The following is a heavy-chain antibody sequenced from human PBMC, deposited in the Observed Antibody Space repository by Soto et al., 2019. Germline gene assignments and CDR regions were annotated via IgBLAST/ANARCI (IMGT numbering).Heavy chain of an antibody. CDR2: VSASGLNT. Sequence: EVQLLESGGKLVQPGGSLTLYCAASGFTFSTYAMAWVRQAPGKGLEWVSGVSASGLNTDYADPVKGRFYIARDNSKNTVSLHMNRLRAEDTALDYCAKDRPRRTSGSFFAYWGQGTPVTVSS. CDR1: GFTFSTYA. CDR3: AKDRPRRTSGSFFAY. D-gene: IGHD1-1*01. J-gene: IGHJ4*02. V-gene: IGHV3-23*01.